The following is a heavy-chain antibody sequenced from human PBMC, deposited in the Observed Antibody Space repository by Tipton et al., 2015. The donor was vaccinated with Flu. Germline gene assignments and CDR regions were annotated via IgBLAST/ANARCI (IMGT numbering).Heavy chain of an antibody. V-gene: IGHV4-38-2*01. CDR3: ARRYCSGGSCVTGWFDP. CDR1: GYSISSGYY. J-gene: IGHJ5*02. D-gene: IGHD2-15*01. Sequence: LGLSCAVSGYSISSGYYWGWIRRPPGKGLEWIGSIYHSGSTYYNPSLKSRVTISVDTSKNQFSLKLSSVTAADTAVYYCARRYCSGGSCVTGWFDPWGQGTLVTVSS. CDR2: IYHSGST.